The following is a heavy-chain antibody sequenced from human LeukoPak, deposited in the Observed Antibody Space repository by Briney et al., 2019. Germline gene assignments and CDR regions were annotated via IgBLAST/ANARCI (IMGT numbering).Heavy chain of an antibody. CDR2: IYYGGST. CDR3: ARGSLSGSGWFDP. V-gene: IGHV4-59*01. CDR1: GDPIRNY. Sequence: PSETLSLTCTVPGDPIRNYWTWIRQPPGKGLEWIGYIYYGGSTNYNPSLTSRVTISVDTSKNQFSLKLSSVTAADTAVYYCARGSLSGSGWFDPWGQGTLVTVSS. J-gene: IGHJ5*02. D-gene: IGHD3-22*01.